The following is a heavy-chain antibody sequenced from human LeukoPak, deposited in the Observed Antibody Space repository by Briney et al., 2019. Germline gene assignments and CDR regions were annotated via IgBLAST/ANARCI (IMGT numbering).Heavy chain of an antibody. V-gene: IGHV3-23*01. Sequence: GGSLRLSCAASGFTFSSYAMSWVRQAPGKGLEWVSAISGSGGSTYYADSVRGRFTISRDNSKNTLYLQMNSLRAEDTAVYYCAHPYSSSWYDLDYWGQGTLVTVSS. CDR1: GFTFSSYA. CDR3: AHPYSSSWYDLDY. CDR2: ISGSGGST. D-gene: IGHD6-13*01. J-gene: IGHJ4*02.